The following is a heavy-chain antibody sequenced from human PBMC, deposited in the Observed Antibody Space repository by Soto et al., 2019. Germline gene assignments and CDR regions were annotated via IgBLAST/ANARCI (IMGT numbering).Heavy chain of an antibody. J-gene: IGHJ4*02. V-gene: IGHV4-34*01. Sequence: ETLSLTCAVYGGSFSGYYWSWIRQPPGKGLEWIGEINHSGSTNYNPSLKSRVTISVDTSKNQFSLKLSSVTAADTAVYYCARGLGYSHGREFDYWGQGTLVTVS. CDR1: GGSFSGYY. CDR2: INHSGST. CDR3: ARGLGYSHGREFDY. D-gene: IGHD5-18*01.